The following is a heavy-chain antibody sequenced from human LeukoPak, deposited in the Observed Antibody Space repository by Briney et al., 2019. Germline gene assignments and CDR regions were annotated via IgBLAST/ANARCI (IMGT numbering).Heavy chain of an antibody. V-gene: IGHV3-30*18. Sequence: QPGGSLRLSCAASGFTFTGYALHWVRQAPGKGLEWVAVISYDGNNKEYADSVKGRFTISRDNSKNTLYLQMNSLRAEDTAQYYCAKDLGGSSGVFDSWGQGTLVTVSS. CDR2: ISYDGNNK. D-gene: IGHD3-22*01. J-gene: IGHJ4*02. CDR3: AKDLGGSSGVFDS. CDR1: GFTFTGYA.